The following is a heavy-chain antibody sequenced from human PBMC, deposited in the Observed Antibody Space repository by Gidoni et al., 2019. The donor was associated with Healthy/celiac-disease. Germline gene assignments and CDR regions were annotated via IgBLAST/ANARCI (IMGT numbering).Heavy chain of an antibody. CDR3: ARHSSDYDFGTIELDYVDD. V-gene: IGHV5-51*01. J-gene: IGHJ4*02. CDR1: GYSFTSYW. CDR2: IYPGDSDT. D-gene: IGHD3-3*01. Sequence: VQLVQSGAEVKKRGESLKISCKGSGYSFTSYWIGWVRQMPGKGLEWMGIIYPGDSDTSYSPSFQGQVTISADKSLSTAYRQWSSLKDSDTAMYYCARHSSDYDFGTIELDYVDDWGQGTLVTVSS.